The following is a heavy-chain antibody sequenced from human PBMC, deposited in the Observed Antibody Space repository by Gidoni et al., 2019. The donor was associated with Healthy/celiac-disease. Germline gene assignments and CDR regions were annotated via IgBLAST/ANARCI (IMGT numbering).Heavy chain of an antibody. J-gene: IGHJ3*02. CDR3: ASLVAGGLDAFDI. Sequence: QVQLQESGPGLVNPSETLSLTRTVSGYSISSGYYWGWIRQPPGKGLEWIGSIYPSGSTYYNPSLKSRVTISVDTSKNQCSLKLSSVTAADTAVYYCASLVAGGLDAFDIWGQGTMVTVSS. CDR1: GYSISSGYY. CDR2: IYPSGST. D-gene: IGHD2-15*01. V-gene: IGHV4-38-2*02.